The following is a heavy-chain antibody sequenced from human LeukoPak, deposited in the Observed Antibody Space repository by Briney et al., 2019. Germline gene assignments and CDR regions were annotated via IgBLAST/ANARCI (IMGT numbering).Heavy chain of an antibody. CDR3: ARTGTDLTYFDY. V-gene: IGHV4-34*01. CDR2: IYYSGST. D-gene: IGHD6-13*01. CDR1: GGSFSGYY. Sequence: PSETLSLTCAVYGGSFSGYYWSWIRQPPGKGLEWIGSIYYSGSTYYNPSLESRVTISVDTSKNQFSLKLSSVTAADTAVYYCARTGTDLTYFDYWGQGTLVTVSS. J-gene: IGHJ4*02.